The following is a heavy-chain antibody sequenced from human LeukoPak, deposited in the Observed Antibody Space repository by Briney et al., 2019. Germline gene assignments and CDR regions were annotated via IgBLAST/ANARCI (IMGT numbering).Heavy chain of an antibody. CDR3: VRDLILVWTPGDDFDF. CDR1: GFAFSAYW. Sequence: PGGSLRLSCAASGFAFSAYWMHWVRQAPGKGLEWVSRINYDATTITYADSVKGRFIISRDNSKKTLYLQMNNLRAEDTAVYYCVRDLILVWTPGDDFDFWGQGTLVIVSS. CDR2: INYDATTI. J-gene: IGHJ4*02. V-gene: IGHV3-74*01. D-gene: IGHD3-16*01.